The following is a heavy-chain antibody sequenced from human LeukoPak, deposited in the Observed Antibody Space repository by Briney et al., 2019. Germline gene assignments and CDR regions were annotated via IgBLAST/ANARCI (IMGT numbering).Heavy chain of an antibody. V-gene: IGHV4-59*01. CDR3: ASSLIAVSYGSVPSFFDY. D-gene: IGHD3-10*01. CDR1: GGSISSYY. CDR2: IYYSGST. J-gene: IGHJ4*02. Sequence: PSETLSLTCTVSGGSISSYYWGWIRQPPGKGLEWIGYIYYSGSTNYNPSLKSRVTISVDTSKNQCSLKLSSVTAADTGVYYCASSLIAVSYGSVPSFFDYWGQGTVVTVSS.